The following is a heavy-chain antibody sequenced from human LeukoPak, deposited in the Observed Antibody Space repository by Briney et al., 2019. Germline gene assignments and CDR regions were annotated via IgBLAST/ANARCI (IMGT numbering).Heavy chain of an antibody. D-gene: IGHD5-18*01. Sequence: GRSLRLSCAASGFTFSNYGMHWVRQAPGKGLEWVAVISYDGSNKYYADSVKGRFAISRDNSKNTLSLQMNSLRAEDTAVYYCAKDISQGYTYGFIEQDFWGQGTPVTVSS. CDR1: GFTFSNYG. V-gene: IGHV3-30*18. J-gene: IGHJ4*02. CDR3: AKDISQGYTYGFIEQDF. CDR2: ISYDGSNK.